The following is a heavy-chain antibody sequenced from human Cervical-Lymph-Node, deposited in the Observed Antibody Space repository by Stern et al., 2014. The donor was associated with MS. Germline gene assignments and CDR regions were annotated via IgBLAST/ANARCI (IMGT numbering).Heavy chain of an antibody. D-gene: IGHD3-3*01. CDR2: IYTDDST. J-gene: IGHJ3*02. Sequence: EVQLVESGGGLIQPGGSLRLSCAAPGFTVSNNYMSWVRQAPGKGLEWVSLIYTDDSTYYAGAEKCRLPLSRDSSKNKLFLQMNSLRAEDTAVYYCARAIFGVNTAAMAPDAFDTWGQGTMVTVSS. CDR3: ARAIFGVNTAAMAPDAFDT. CDR1: GFTVSNNY. V-gene: IGHV3-53*01.